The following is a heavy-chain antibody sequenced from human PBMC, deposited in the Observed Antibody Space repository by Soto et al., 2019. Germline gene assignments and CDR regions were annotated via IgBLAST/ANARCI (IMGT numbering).Heavy chain of an antibody. Sequence: LRLCCAASGLTFSRLAATWAPEADRQGLEWSSVSDGSGRYTYYAHSVTGRFTISRDNAKNTLSVQMDSQTVEAKALYYGPNDGGRVCFGGTCYFQAPDDWGQGNLVTVPS. CDR2: SDGSGRYT. D-gene: IGHD2-15*01. J-gene: IGHJ4*02. V-gene: IGHV3-23*01. CDR3: PNDGGRVCFGGTCYFQAPDD. CDR1: GLTFSRLA.